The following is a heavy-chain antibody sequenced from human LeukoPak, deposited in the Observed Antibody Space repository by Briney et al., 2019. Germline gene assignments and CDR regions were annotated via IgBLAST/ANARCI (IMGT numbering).Heavy chain of an antibody. CDR2: MNPNSGNT. V-gene: IGHV1-8*01. CDR3: ASVGATGLDAFDI. CDR1: GYTFTSYD. Sequence: EASVKVSCKASGYTFTSYDINWVRQATGQGLEWMGWMNPNSGNTGYAQKFQGRVTMTRNTSISTAYMELSSLRSEDTAVYYCASVGATGLDAFDIWGQGTMVTVSS. D-gene: IGHD1-26*01. J-gene: IGHJ3*02.